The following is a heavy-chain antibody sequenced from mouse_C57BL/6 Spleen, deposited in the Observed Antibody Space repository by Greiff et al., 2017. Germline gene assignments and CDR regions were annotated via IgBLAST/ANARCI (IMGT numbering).Heavy chain of an antibody. CDR3: ARCITTVVATGYFDV. CDR1: GFSFTGYY. V-gene: IGHV1-42*01. Sequence: VQLQQSGPELVKPGASVKISCKASGFSFTGYYMNWVKQSPEKSLEWIGEINPSTGGTTYNQKVKAKGTLTVDKSSSTAYMQLKSLTSEDSAVYYCARCITTVVATGYFDVWGTGTTVTVSS. J-gene: IGHJ1*03. D-gene: IGHD1-1*01. CDR2: INPSTGGT.